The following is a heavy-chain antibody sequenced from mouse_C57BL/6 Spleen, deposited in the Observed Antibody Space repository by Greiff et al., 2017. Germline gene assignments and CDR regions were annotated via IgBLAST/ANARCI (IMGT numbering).Heavy chain of an antibody. CDR2: IHPNSGST. CDR3: ARELHYDGFAY. Sequence: VQLQQPGAELVKPGASVKLSCKASGYTFTSYWMHWVKQRPGQGLEWIGMIHPNSGSTNYNEKFKSKATLTVDKSSSTAYMQLSSLTSEDSAVYYCARELHYDGFAYWGQGTLVTVSA. V-gene: IGHV1-64*01. CDR1: GYTFTSYW. J-gene: IGHJ3*01. D-gene: IGHD2-4*01.